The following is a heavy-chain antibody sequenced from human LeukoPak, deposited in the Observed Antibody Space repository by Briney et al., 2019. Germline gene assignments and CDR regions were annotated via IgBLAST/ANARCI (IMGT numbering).Heavy chain of an antibody. V-gene: IGHV4-39*01. D-gene: IGHD3-10*01. CDR3: ARHRRSGFGSYRYFDY. J-gene: IGHJ4*02. CDR2: IYYSGST. Sequence: PSETLSLTCTVSGGSISSSSYYWGWIRQPPGKGLEWIGSIYYSGSTYYNPSLKSRVTISVDTSKNQFSLKLSSVTAADTAAYYCARHRRSGFGSYRYFDYWGQGTLVTVSS. CDR1: GGSISSSSYY.